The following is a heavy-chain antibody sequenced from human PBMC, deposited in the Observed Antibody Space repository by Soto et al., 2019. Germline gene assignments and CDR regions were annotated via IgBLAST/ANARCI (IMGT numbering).Heavy chain of an antibody. D-gene: IGHD3-3*01. Sequence: ASVKVSCKASGYTFTGYYMHWVRQAPGQGLERMGWINPNSGGTNYAQKFQGRVTMTRDTSISTAYMELSRLRSDDTAVYYCARADMGTIFGVVTYYYGTDVWGQGTTVTVSS. J-gene: IGHJ6*02. CDR2: INPNSGGT. CDR3: ARADMGTIFGVVTYYYGTDV. V-gene: IGHV1-2*02. CDR1: GYTFTGYY.